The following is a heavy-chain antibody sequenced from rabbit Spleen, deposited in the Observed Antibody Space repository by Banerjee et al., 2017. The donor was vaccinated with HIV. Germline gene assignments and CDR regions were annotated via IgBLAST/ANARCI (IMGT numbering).Heavy chain of an antibody. D-gene: IGHD1-1*01. CDR3: ARDTSSSFSSYGMDL. V-gene: IGHV1S40*01. CDR1: GVSFCSSSY. J-gene: IGHJ6*01. CDR2: VDTGSSGFT. Sequence: QSLEESGGDLVKPGASLIPTCTASGVSFCSSSYMFWVRQAPGKGLEWIACVDTGSSGFTYFATWAKGRFSCSKTSSTTVTLQMTRLTAADTAAYFCARDTSSSFSSYGMDLWGQGTLVTVS.